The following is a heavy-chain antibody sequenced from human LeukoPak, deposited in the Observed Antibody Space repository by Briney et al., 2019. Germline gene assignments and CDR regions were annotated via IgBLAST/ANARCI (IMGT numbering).Heavy chain of an antibody. D-gene: IGHD3-10*01. CDR3: ARFGTY. CDR1: GGSIRSSYYY. V-gene: IGHV4-39*07. CDR2: INRSGST. Sequence: SETLSLTCTVSGGSIRSSYYYWGWIRQPPGKGLEWIGEINRSGSTTYNPSLKSRATISVDTSKNQFSLKLNSVTAADTAVYYCARFGTYWGQGILVTVSS. J-gene: IGHJ4*02.